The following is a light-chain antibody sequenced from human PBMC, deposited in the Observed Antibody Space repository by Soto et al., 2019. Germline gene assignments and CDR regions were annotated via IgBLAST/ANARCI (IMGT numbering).Light chain of an antibody. CDR2: GAS. CDR3: HEYNNWPPWT. V-gene: IGKV3-15*01. Sequence: EIVMTQSPATLSVSPGERATLSCRASQSVSNNLAWYQQKPGQAPRLLIYGASTRTTGIPARFSGSGSGTDFTHTISSLQSEDFAFYYCHEYNNWPPWTFGQGTKVEIK. CDR1: QSVSNN. J-gene: IGKJ1*01.